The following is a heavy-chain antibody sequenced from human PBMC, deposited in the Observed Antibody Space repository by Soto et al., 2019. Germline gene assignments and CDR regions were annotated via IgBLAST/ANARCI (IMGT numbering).Heavy chain of an antibody. CDR1: GYTFTGYY. CDR2: INPNSGGT. Sequence: GASVKVSCKASGYTFTGYYMHWVRQAPGQGLEWMGWINPNSGGTNYAQKFQGWVTMTRDTSISTAYMELSRLRSDDTAVYYCATPLGIYDSSGYNSDHDAFDIWGQGTMVTVSS. J-gene: IGHJ3*02. V-gene: IGHV1-2*04. D-gene: IGHD3-22*01. CDR3: ATPLGIYDSSGYNSDHDAFDI.